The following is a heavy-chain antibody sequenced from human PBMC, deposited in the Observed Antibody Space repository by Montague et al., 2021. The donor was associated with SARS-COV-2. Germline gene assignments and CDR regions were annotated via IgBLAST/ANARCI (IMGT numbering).Heavy chain of an antibody. V-gene: IGHV3-20*04. CDR1: GFIFDDYG. CDR3: STLRDSGAYGAPDAY. CDR2: INWNGGTT. Sequence: SLRLSCAASGFIFDDYGLNWVRPVPGKGLEWVAGINWNGGTTRYADSVRGRFIISRDNGKKSLYLQMSSLRVDDTAFYYCSTLRDSGAYGAPDAYWGQGSLVAVSS. D-gene: IGHD3-22*01. J-gene: IGHJ4*02.